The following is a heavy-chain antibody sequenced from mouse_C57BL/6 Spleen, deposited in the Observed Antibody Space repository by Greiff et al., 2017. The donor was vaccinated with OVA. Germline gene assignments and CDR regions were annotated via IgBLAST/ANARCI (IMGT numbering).Heavy chain of an antibody. D-gene: IGHD3-2*02. CDR2: IYPRSGNT. CDR1: GYTFTSYG. CDR3: ASQATYAMDY. J-gene: IGHJ4*01. Sequence: VQRVQSGAELARPGASVKLSCKASGYTFTSYGINWVKQRTGQGLEWIGEIYPRSGNTYYNEKFKGKATLTADKSSSTAYMELRSLTSEDSAVYFCASQATYAMDYWGQGTSVTVSS. V-gene: IGHV1-81*01.